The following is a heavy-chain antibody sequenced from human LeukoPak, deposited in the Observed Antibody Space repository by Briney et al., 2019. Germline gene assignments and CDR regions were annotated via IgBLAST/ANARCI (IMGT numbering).Heavy chain of an antibody. V-gene: IGHV3-30*18. J-gene: IGHJ6*02. CDR1: GFTFSSYG. CDR2: ISYDGSNR. Sequence: GGSLRLSCAASGFTFSSYGMHWVRQAPGKGLEWVAVISYDGSNRYYADSVKGRFTISRDNSKNTLYLQMNGLRAEDTAVYYCAKIVGAYYDFWSGGYYGMDVWGQGTTVTVSS. CDR3: AKIVGAYYDFWSGGYYGMDV. D-gene: IGHD3-3*01.